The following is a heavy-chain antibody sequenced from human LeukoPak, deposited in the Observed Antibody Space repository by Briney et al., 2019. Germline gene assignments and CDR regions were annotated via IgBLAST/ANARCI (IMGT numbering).Heavy chain of an antibody. CDR2: IYSSGST. J-gene: IGHJ4*02. Sequence: GGSLRLSCAASGFTVSSNYMSWVRQAPGKGLEWVSVIYSSGSTYYADSVKGRFTIYRDNSKNTLYLQMNILRVEDTAVYYCAREQWLDYWGQGTLVTVSS. CDR3: AREQWLDY. D-gene: IGHD6-19*01. CDR1: GFTVSSNY. V-gene: IGHV3-66*01.